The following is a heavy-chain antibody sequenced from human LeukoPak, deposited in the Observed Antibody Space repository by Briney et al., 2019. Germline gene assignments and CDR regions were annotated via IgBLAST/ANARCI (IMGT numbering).Heavy chain of an antibody. V-gene: IGHV4-34*01. CDR3: ARVPDITARPCDT. J-gene: IGHJ5*02. Sequence: SETLSLTCALYGGSFSGYYWSWLRQPPGGGREWFGEISHTGLPGSNPSFKSRVTIFVDSYKIQFSLRMTSVTAADTGVYYCARVPDITARPCDTWGPGTLVTVS. CDR1: GGSFSGYY. D-gene: IGHD1-1*01. CDR2: ISHTGLP.